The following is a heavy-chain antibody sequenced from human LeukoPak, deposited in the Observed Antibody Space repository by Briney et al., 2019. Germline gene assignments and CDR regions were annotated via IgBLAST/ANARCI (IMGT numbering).Heavy chain of an antibody. D-gene: IGHD3-9*01. V-gene: IGHV1-2*06. J-gene: IGHJ5*02. Sequence: GASVKVSCKASGYTFTGYYIHWVRQAPGQGLEWMGRINPNSGGTNYAQKFQGRVTMTRDTSISIAYMELSRLRSDDTAVYYCARVSLTGYYLSWGQGTLVTVSS. CDR2: INPNSGGT. CDR1: GYTFTGYY. CDR3: ARVSLTGYYLS.